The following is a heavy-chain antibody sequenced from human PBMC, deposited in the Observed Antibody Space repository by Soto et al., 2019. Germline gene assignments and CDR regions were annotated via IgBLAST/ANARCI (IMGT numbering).Heavy chain of an antibody. Sequence: PSETLSLTCTVSGGSISSGDYYWSWIRQPPGKGLEWIGYIYYSGSTYYNPSLKSRVTISVDTSKNQFSLKLSSVTAADTAVYYCARVGDGSSGYYYSSWGQGTLVTVSS. CDR3: ARVGDGSSGYYYSS. J-gene: IGHJ5*02. CDR1: GGSISSGDYY. CDR2: IYYSGST. D-gene: IGHD3-22*01. V-gene: IGHV4-30-4*01.